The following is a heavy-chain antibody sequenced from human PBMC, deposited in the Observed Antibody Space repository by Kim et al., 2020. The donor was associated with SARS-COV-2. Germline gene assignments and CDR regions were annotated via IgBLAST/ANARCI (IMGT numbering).Heavy chain of an antibody. D-gene: IGHD6-13*01. Sequence: GGSLRLSCAASGFNFSSFGMTWVRQAPGKGLEWVSIIGVAGGSSYYADSVRGRFTISRDNSKNTLSLQMNSLRADDTAVYHCAKEQLAGAGRDFDYWGQGTLVTASS. V-gene: IGHV3-23*01. CDR2: IGVAGGSS. CDR1: GFNFSSFG. J-gene: IGHJ4*02. CDR3: AKEQLAGAGRDFDY.